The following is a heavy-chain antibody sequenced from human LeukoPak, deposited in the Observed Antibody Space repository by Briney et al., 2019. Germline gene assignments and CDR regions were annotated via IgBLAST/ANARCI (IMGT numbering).Heavy chain of an antibody. CDR2: INPGDSDS. CDR3: ARHQTGNYPLLFDP. Sequence: GESLKISCKGSGYSFTDYWIGWVRQMPGKGLEWMAIINPGDSDSRYSPSFQGQVTISADTSINTAYLQWSSLKASDTAIYYCARHQTGNYPLLFDPWGQGTQVTVSS. D-gene: IGHD3-10*01. J-gene: IGHJ5*02. V-gene: IGHV5-51*01. CDR1: GYSFTDYW.